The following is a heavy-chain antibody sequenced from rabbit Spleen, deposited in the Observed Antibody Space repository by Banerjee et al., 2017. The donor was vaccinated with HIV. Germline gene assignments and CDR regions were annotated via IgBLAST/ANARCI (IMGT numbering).Heavy chain of an antibody. J-gene: IGHJ4*01. CDR3: ARERSATGVGYEL. CDR1: RFSFSSSYY. V-gene: IGHV1S45*01. Sequence: QEQLVESGGGLVQPEGSLTLTCTASRFSFSSSYYMCWVRQAPGKGLEWIACIGSISGATYYASWARGRFTISKTSSTTVDLKMTSLTAADTATYFCARERSATGVGYELWGPGTLVTVS. CDR2: IGSISGAT. D-gene: IGHD6-1*01.